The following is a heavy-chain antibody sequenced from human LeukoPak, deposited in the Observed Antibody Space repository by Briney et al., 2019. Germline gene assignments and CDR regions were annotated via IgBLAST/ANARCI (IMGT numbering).Heavy chain of an antibody. CDR2: VVGTGGT. CDR3: ARALIVVVPAARPDAFDI. D-gene: IGHD2-2*01. V-gene: IGHV3-23*01. CDR1: GFTLTNHA. Sequence: GGSLRLSCAVSGFTLTNHAVSWVRQAPGKGLEWVSIVVGTGGTYYADSVRGRFILSRDNSKNTVYLQMSSLRAEDTAVYYCARALIVVVPAARPDAFDIWGQGTMVTVSS. J-gene: IGHJ3*02.